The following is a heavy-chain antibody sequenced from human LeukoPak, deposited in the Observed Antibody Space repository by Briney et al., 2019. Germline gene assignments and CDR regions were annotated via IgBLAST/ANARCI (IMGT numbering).Heavy chain of an antibody. J-gene: IGHJ1*01. CDR2: ISGSGGTT. CDR3: ARDPGSYFPEYFQH. CDR1: GFTFSRYG. D-gene: IGHD1-26*01. Sequence: GGTLRLTCGASGFTFSRYGMSWVRQAPGKGLEWVSAISGSGGTTYFADSVKGRFTISRDNSKNTLYLQMNSLRAEDTAVYYCARDPGSYFPEYFQHWGQGTLVTVSS. V-gene: IGHV3-23*01.